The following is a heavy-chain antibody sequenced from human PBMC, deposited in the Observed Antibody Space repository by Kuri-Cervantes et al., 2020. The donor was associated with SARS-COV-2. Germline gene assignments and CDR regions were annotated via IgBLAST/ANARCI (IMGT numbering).Heavy chain of an antibody. D-gene: IGHD4-23*01. Sequence: SETLSLTCAFYGESSSGYYWNWIRQSPGKGLEWIGEVNHRGSTNYNPSLKSRVTISVDTSKNQFSLKLSSVTAADTAVYYCARPGGFLDVWGKGTTVTVSS. CDR1: GESSSGYY. J-gene: IGHJ6*04. CDR2: VNHRGST. V-gene: IGHV4-34*01. CDR3: ARPGGFLDV.